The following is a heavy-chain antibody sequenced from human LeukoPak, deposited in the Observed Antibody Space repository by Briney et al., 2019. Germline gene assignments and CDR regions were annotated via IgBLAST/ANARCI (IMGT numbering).Heavy chain of an antibody. CDR2: ISGSGDST. Sequence: PGGSLRLSCAASGFTFSNYAMSWVRQAPGRGLEWVSAISGSGDSTYYADSVKGRSTISRDNSKNTLYLQMNSLRAEDTAVYYCAKESGYDQGGLLDYWGQGTLVTVSS. J-gene: IGHJ4*02. D-gene: IGHD5-12*01. CDR3: AKESGYDQGGLLDY. V-gene: IGHV3-23*01. CDR1: GFTFSNYA.